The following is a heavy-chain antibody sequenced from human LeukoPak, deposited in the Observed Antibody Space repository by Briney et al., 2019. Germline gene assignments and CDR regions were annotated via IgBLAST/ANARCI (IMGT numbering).Heavy chain of an antibody. V-gene: IGHV3-30*03. D-gene: IGHD7-27*01. CDR1: GFTFSSYG. J-gene: IGHJ4*02. Sequence: PGRSLRLSCAASGFTFSSYGMHWVRQAPGKGLEWVAVISYDGSNKYYADSVKGRFTISRDNSKNTLYLQMNSLRAEDTAVYYCAIPTGDGGFDHWGQGTLATVSS. CDR3: AIPTGDGGFDH. CDR2: ISYDGSNK.